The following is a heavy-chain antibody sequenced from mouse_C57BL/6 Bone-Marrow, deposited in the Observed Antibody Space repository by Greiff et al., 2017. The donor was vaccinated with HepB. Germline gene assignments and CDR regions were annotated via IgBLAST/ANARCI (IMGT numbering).Heavy chain of an antibody. CDR1: GYAFSSSW. V-gene: IGHV1-82*01. CDR2: IYPGDGDT. D-gene: IGHD2-3*01. J-gene: IGHJ1*03. CDR3: ARFSYDGYLDWYFDV. Sequence: QVQLKESGPELVKPGASVKISCKASGYAFSSSWMNWVKQRPGKGLEWIGRIYPGDGDTNYNGKFKGKATLTADKSSSTAYMQLSSLTSEDSAVYFCARFSYDGYLDWYFDVWGTGPTVTVSS.